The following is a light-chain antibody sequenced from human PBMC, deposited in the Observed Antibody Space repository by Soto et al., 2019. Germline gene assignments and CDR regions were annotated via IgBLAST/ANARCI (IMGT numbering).Light chain of an antibody. J-gene: IGKJ1*01. Sequence: EILMTQSPATVSVSPGERVTLSCRASQSVSSNLAWYQQKPGQAPRLLISGASTRATGVPARFSGSGPGTEFTLTISSLQAEDFAIYYCQQYNTWPPTFGQGTKV. CDR3: QQYNTWPPT. V-gene: IGKV3-15*01. CDR1: QSVSSN. CDR2: GAS.